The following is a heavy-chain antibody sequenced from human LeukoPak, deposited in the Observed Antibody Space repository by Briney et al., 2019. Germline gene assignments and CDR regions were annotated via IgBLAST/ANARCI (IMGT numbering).Heavy chain of an antibody. CDR2: ISYDGSNK. Sequence: PGGSLRLSCAASGFTFSSYAMHWVRQAPGKGLEWVAVISYDGSNKYYADSVKGRFTISRDNSKNTLYLQMNSLRAEDTAVYYWARGIDYDDSSGPTWGQGTLVTVSS. J-gene: IGHJ5*02. CDR3: ARGIDYDDSSGPT. CDR1: GFTFSSYA. V-gene: IGHV3-30-3*01. D-gene: IGHD3-22*01.